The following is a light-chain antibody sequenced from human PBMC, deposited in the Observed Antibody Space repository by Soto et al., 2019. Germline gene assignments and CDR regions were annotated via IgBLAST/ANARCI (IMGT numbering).Light chain of an antibody. CDR3: QQYNNWPKT. CDR2: DAS. J-gene: IGKJ1*01. CDR1: QSVSSY. V-gene: IGKV3D-15*01. Sequence: EILLTQSPGTLSLSPGERATLSCRASQSVSSYLAWYQQKPGQPPRILIYDASNRDTGIPARFSGRGSGTEFTLTISSLQSEDFSVYYCQQYNNWPKTFGQGTKVDIK.